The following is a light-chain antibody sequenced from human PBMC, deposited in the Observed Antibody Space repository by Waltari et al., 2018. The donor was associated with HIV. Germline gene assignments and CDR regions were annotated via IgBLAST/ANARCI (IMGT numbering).Light chain of an antibody. J-gene: IGLJ2*01. CDR2: EGI. CDR3: CSYARRNTLV. CDR1: NSDVENYNL. V-gene: IGLV2-23*01. Sequence: QSALTQPASVSGSLGQSITISCAGTNSDVENYNLFFWFQHHPGQAPKPMIYEGIKRPSGVSNRFSGSKSDNTASLTISGLEAEDEADYYCCSYARRNTLVFGGGTKLTVL.